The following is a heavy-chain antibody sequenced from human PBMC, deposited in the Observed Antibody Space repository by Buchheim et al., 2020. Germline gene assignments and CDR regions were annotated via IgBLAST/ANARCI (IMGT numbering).Heavy chain of an antibody. CDR3: ARVGCSSTSCYFIDY. D-gene: IGHD2-2*01. V-gene: IGHV3-21*01. J-gene: IGHJ4*02. CDR2: ISSSGSYI. CDR1: GFTFSSYS. Sequence: EVQLVESGGGLVKPGGSLRLSCAASGFTFSSYSMNWVRQAPGKGLEWVSYISSSGSYIYYADSVKGRFTISRDNAKNSLYLHMYSLRAEDTAVYYCARVGCSSTSCYFIDYWGQGT.